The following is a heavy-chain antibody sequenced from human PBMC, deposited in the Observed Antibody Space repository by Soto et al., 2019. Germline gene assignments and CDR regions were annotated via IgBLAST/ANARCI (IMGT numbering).Heavy chain of an antibody. CDR3: ARDSSDRNWFDP. CDR2: INPSGGST. V-gene: IGHV1-46*01. D-gene: IGHD6-19*01. Sequence: ASVKVSCKASGYTFTSYYMHWVRQAPGQGLEWMGIINPSGGSTSYAQKFQGRVTITADESTSTAYMELSSLRSDDTAVYYCARDSSDRNWFDPWGQGTLVTVSS. J-gene: IGHJ5*02. CDR1: GYTFTSYY.